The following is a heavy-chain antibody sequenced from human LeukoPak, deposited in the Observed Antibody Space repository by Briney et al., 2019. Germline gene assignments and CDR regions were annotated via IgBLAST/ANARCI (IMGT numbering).Heavy chain of an antibody. D-gene: IGHD1/OR15-1a*01. CDR2: INPNSGDT. V-gene: IGHV1-2*02. CDR3: AKDIRRYNWDNFDY. Sequence: ASVTVSCKASGYTFTGYYMHWVRQAPGQGLEWMGWINPNSGDTDYAQKFQGRVAMTRDKSGTTAYMDLSSLTSDDTAVYYCAKDIRRYNWDNFDYWGQGTLVTVSS. J-gene: IGHJ4*02. CDR1: GYTFTGYY.